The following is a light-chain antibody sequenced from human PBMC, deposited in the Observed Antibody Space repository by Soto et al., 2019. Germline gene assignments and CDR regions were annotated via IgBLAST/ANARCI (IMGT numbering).Light chain of an antibody. CDR2: GIS. J-gene: IGKJ5*01. V-gene: IGKV3-15*01. CDR1: QNIDNN. Sequence: EVVMTQSPATLSVSPGERATLSCRASQNIDNNYLAWYQQKPGQAPRLLIYGISARATGIPARFSGSGSGTEFTLTISSLQSEDFAVYYCQQYSNWPITFGQGTRLEIK. CDR3: QQYSNWPIT.